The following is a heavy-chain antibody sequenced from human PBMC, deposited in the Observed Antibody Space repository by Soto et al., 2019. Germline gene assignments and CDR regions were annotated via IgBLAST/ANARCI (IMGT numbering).Heavy chain of an antibody. CDR3: AHTHLMITFGGVIRYWGFDY. D-gene: IGHD3-16*01. Sequence: QITLKESGPTLVKPTQTLTLTCTFSGFSLSTSGVGVGWIRQPPGKALEWLALIYWDDDKRYSPSLKSRLTITKDTSXXQXVXXMTNMDPVDTATYYCAHTHLMITFGGVIRYWGFDYWGQGTLVTVSS. J-gene: IGHJ4*02. V-gene: IGHV2-5*02. CDR2: IYWDDDK. CDR1: GFSLSTSGVG.